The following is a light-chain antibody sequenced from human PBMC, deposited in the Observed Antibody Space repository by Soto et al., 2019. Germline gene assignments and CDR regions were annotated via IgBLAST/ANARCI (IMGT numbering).Light chain of an antibody. V-gene: IGLV2-14*01. CDR2: GVT. CDR1: SSDIGTYNY. J-gene: IGLJ1*01. CDR3: ISYTGDTTPYV. Sequence: QSVLTQPASVSGSPGQSITISCTGSSSDIGTYNYVSWYQQHPGKAPKLMIYGVTNRPSGVSNRFSGSKSDNTASLTISGLQAEDEADYYCISYTGDTTPYVFGTGPKVTVL.